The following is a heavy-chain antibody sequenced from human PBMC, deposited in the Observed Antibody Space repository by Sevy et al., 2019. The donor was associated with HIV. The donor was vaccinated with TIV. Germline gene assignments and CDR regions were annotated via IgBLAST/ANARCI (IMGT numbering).Heavy chain of an antibody. Sequence: SETLSLTYAVYGGSFSGYYWSWIRQPPGKGLEWIGEINHSGGTNNNPSLKSRVTISGDTSKNQFSLNLNSVTAADTAVYYCARHCTGSSCSHAFDIWGQGTMVTVSS. CDR2: INHSGGT. CDR3: ARHCTGSSCSHAFDI. J-gene: IGHJ3*02. V-gene: IGHV4-34*01. D-gene: IGHD2-15*01. CDR1: GGSFSGYY.